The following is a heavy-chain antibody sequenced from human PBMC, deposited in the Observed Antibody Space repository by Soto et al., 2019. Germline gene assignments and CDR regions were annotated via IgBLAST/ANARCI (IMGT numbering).Heavy chain of an antibody. V-gene: IGHV1-24*01. D-gene: IGHD2-15*01. CDR2: FDPEDGET. CDR3: ATVPVGRVVVPAPSYYSGMDV. J-gene: IGHJ6*02. CDR1: GYTLTELS. Sequence: ASVKVSCKVSGYTLTELSMHWVRQAPGKGLEWMGGFDPEDGETIYAQKFQGRVTMTEDTSTDTAYMELSSLRSEDTAVYYCATVPVGRVVVPAPSYYSGMDVWGQGXTVTVYS.